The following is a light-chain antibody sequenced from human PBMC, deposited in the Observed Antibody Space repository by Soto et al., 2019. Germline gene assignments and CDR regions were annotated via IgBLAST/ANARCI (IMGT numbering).Light chain of an antibody. CDR3: QHYNSYSEA. CDR1: QTISSW. V-gene: IGKV1-5*03. J-gene: IGKJ1*01. Sequence: IHMTQTTTTLSGSVGDRVTITCRASQTISSWLAWYQQKPGKAPKLLIYKASTLKSGVPSRFSGSGSGTEFTLTISSLQPDDFATYYCQHYNSYSEAFGQGTKV. CDR2: KAS.